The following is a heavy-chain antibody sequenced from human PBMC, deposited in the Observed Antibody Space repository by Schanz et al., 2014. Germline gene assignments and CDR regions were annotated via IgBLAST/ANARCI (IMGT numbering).Heavy chain of an antibody. V-gene: IGHV1-46*01. CDR3: VTEKRMESGTWAKAFDI. D-gene: IGHD3-3*01. CDR1: NYIFTKYY. CDR2: INPYDDTI. Sequence: QGQLVQSGAEVMKPGASVKLSCKASNYIFTKYYIHCVRQAPGQGLEWMGLINPYDDTIDYAKKFQGRFTMTRDTSTTTVYMELSSLRSDDTAMYYCVTEKRMESGTWAKAFDIWGQGTWVTVSS. J-gene: IGHJ3*02.